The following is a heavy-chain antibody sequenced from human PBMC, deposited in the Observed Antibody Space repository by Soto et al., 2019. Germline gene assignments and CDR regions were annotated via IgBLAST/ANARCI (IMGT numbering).Heavy chain of an antibody. Sequence: SETLSLTCTVSGGSISSGDYYWSWIRQPPGKGLEWIGYIYYSGSTYYNPSLKSRVTISVDTSKNQFSLKLSCVTAADTAVYYCARGSGIVGATTTDYFDYWGQGTLVTVSS. CDR2: IYYSGST. J-gene: IGHJ4*02. CDR3: ARGSGIVGATTTDYFDY. V-gene: IGHV4-30-4*01. D-gene: IGHD1-26*01. CDR1: GGSISSGDYY.